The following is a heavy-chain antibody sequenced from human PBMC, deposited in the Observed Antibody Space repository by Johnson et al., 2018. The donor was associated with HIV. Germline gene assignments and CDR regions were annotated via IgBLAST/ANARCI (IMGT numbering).Heavy chain of an antibody. CDR3: AKTYSSSWYAFDI. J-gene: IGHJ3*02. V-gene: IGHV3-30*18. D-gene: IGHD6-13*01. CDR2: ISYDGSNK. Sequence: QVQLLESGGGVVQPGRSLRLSCAASGFTFSSYGMHWVRQAPGKGLEWVAVISYDGSNKYYADSVKGRFTISRDNSKNTLYLQMNSLRAEDKAVYYCAKTYSSSWYAFDIWGQGTMVTVSS. CDR1: GFTFSSYG.